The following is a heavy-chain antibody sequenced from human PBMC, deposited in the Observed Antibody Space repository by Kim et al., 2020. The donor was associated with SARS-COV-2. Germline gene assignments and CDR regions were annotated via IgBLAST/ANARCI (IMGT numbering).Heavy chain of an antibody. V-gene: IGHV1-18*01. Sequence: ASVKVSCKASGYTFTSYGISWVRQAPGQGLEWMGWISAYNGNTNYARKLQGRVTMTTDTSTSTAYMELRSLRSDDTAVYYCVRDWVGKAAAGTNWFDPWGQGTLVTVSS. CDR2: ISAYNGNT. CDR1: GYTFTSYG. D-gene: IGHD6-13*01. J-gene: IGHJ5*02. CDR3: VRDWVGKAAAGTNWFDP.